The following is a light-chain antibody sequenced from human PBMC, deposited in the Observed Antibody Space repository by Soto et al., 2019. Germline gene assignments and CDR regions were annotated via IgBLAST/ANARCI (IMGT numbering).Light chain of an antibody. Sequence: EIVLTQSPATLSLSPGERATLSCRASQSVSSYLAWYQQKPGQAPRLLTYDASNRATGIPARFSGSGSGTDFTLAISGLEPEDFAVYYCQQRSNWPTFGGGTKVEIK. V-gene: IGKV3-11*01. J-gene: IGKJ4*01. CDR3: QQRSNWPT. CDR2: DAS. CDR1: QSVSSY.